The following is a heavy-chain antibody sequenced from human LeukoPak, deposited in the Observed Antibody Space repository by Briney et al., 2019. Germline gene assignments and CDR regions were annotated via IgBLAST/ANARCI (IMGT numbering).Heavy chain of an antibody. V-gene: IGHV3-53*01. J-gene: IGHJ4*02. CDR3: ASLSLGHY. CDR1: GFTVSNNY. Sequence: KAGGSLRLSCAASGFTVSNNYMSWVRQAPGKGLEWASVIYSGGSTYYADSVKGRFTISRDTSKNTLSLQMNSLRAEDTAVYYCASLSLGHYWGQGTLVTVSS. CDR2: IYSGGST. D-gene: IGHD6-6*01.